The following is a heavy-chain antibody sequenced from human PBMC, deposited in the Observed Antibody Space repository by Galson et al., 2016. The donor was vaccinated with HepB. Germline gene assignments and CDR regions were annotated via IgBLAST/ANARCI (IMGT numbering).Heavy chain of an antibody. J-gene: IGHJ6*02. V-gene: IGHV3-30*03. CDR1: GFIFRSYG. Sequence: SLRLSCAASGFIFRSYGMHWVRQAPGKGLEWVAVISYEGSNKYYADSVKGRFTISRDNSKDTLYLQMNSLRAEDTAVYYCARVGWVYYYYGMDVWGQGTTVTVSS. CDR3: ARVGWVYYYYGMDV. D-gene: IGHD6-19*01. CDR2: ISYEGSNK.